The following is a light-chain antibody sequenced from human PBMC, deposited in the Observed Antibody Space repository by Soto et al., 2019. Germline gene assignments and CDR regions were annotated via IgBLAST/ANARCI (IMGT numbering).Light chain of an antibody. CDR2: DVS. J-gene: IGLJ2*01. V-gene: IGLV2-14*01. Sequence: QSALTQPASVSGSPGQSITISCTGTSSDVGGYNYVSWYQQHPGKAPKLMIYDVSNRPSGVSNRFSASKTCNTASLTISGLQAEDEADYYCSSYTSSSTPVVFGGGTKLTVL. CDR1: SSDVGGYNY. CDR3: SSYTSSSTPVV.